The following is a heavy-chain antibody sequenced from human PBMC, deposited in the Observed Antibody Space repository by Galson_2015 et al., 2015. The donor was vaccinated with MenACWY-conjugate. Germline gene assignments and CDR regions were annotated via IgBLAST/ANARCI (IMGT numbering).Heavy chain of an antibody. Sequence: TLSLTCTVPGGPISSRDYYWGWIRQPPGKGPEWIASLYYNGDTYFNPSLKTRVTVSVDTSNNQFSLKLNSVTAADTAVYYCARHLTVISPYVDLWGRGTLVTVSS. J-gene: IGHJ2*01. CDR3: ARHLTVISPYVDL. V-gene: IGHV4-39*01. D-gene: IGHD2-21*01. CDR1: GGPISSRDYY. CDR2: LYYNGDT.